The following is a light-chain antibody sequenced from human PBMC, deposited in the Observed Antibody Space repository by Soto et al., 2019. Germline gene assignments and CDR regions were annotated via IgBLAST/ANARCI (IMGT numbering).Light chain of an antibody. CDR3: QSFDSRLRVV. V-gene: IGLV1-40*01. J-gene: IGLJ2*01. CDR2: GNV. Sequence: QSVLTQPPSASGAPGQRVTISCTGSSSNIGAGYDVHWYQHLPGTAPKLLFYGNVNRPSGVPARFSASKSGTSASLDITGLQAEDEADYYCQSFDSRLRVVFGGGTKVTVL. CDR1: SSNIGAGYD.